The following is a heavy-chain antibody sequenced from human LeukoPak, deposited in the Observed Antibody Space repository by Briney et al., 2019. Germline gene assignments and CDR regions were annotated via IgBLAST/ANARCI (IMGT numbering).Heavy chain of an antibody. D-gene: IGHD5-12*01. Sequence: SETLSLTRTVYGSSVNSAYYWGWIRQSPEKGLEWIGTIYPSGSTYYNPSLKSRVTISLDTSKNQFSLKLNSVTAADTAVYFCAERSAYESLFDYWGQGTLVTVSS. CDR1: GSSVNSAYY. CDR3: AERSAYESLFDY. CDR2: IYPSGST. J-gene: IGHJ4*02. V-gene: IGHV4-38-2*02.